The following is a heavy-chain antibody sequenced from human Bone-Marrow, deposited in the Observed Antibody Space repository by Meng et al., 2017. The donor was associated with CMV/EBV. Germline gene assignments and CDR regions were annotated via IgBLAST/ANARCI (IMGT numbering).Heavy chain of an antibody. CDR1: GYTFTSYY. J-gene: IGHJ4*02. D-gene: IGHD6-6*01. V-gene: IGHV1-46*01. Sequence: ASVKVSCKASGYTFTSYYMHWVRQAPGQGLEWMGIINPSGGSTSYAQKFQGRVTMTRDTSTSTVYMELNSLRAEDTAVYYCARRGAARPYDYWGQGTLVTVSS. CDR2: INPSGGST. CDR3: ARRGAARPYDY.